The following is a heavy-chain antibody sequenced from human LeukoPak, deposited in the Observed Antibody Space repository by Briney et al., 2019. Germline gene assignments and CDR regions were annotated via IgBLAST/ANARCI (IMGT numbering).Heavy chain of an antibody. CDR3: ARGSSSSWFSPFDP. J-gene: IGHJ5*02. CDR1: DGSFSGYY. CDR2: INHSGST. D-gene: IGHD6-13*01. Sequence: SETLSLTCAVYDGSFSGYYWSWIRQPPGKGLEWIGEINHSGSTNYNPSLKSRVTISLDTSKSQFSLKVRYVTAADTAVYYCARGSSSSWFSPFDPWGQGTLVTVSS. V-gene: IGHV4-34*01.